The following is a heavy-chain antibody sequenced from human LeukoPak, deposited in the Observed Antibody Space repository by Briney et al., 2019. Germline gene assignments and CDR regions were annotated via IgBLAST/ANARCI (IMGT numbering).Heavy chain of an antibody. Sequence: SETLSLTCAVYGGSFSGYYWSWIRQPPGKGLEWIGEINHSGSTNYNPSLKSRVTISVDTSKNQFSLKLSSVTAADTAVYYCARGFLCYYYGSGTGDRWFDPWGQGTLVTVSS. CDR2: INHSGST. CDR1: GGSFSGYY. V-gene: IGHV4-34*01. CDR3: ARGFLCYYYGSGTGDRWFDP. J-gene: IGHJ5*02. D-gene: IGHD3-10*01.